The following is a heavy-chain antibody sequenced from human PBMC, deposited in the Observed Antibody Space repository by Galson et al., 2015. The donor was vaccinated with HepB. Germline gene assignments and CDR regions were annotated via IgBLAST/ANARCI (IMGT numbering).Heavy chain of an antibody. CDR2: IGSAGDT. Sequence: SLRLSCAASGFTFSSYDMHWARQGTGKGLEWVSAIGSAGDTYSPGSVKGRFTISRENAKNSLYLQMNSLRAGDTTVNHCARALYWGQGTLVTVSS. CDR3: ARALY. CDR1: GFTFSSYD. V-gene: IGHV3-13*01. J-gene: IGHJ4*02.